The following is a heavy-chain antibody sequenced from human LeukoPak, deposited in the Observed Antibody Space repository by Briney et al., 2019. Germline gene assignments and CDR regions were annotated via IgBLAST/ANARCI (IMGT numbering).Heavy chain of an antibody. CDR1: GFSFSSST. V-gene: IGHV3-21*01. Sequence: GGSLRLSCAASGFSFSSSTMNWVRQAPGRGLEWVSSISSSGSSIYYADSVKGRFTISRDNAKNSLYLQMNSLRAEDTAVYYCAGQMYYFDYWGQGTLVTVSS. J-gene: IGHJ4*02. CDR3: AGQMYYFDY. CDR2: ISSSGSSI.